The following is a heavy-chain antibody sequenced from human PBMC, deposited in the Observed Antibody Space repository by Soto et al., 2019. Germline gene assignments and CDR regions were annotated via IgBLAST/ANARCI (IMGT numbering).Heavy chain of an antibody. D-gene: IGHD3-16*01. V-gene: IGHV3-53*01. CDR3: AGRLTTAASLDY. CDR1: GFTVSNNH. J-gene: IGHJ4*02. Sequence: VQLVESGGGLIQPGGSLRLSCAASGFTVSNNHMTWVRQAAGKGLELVSFVHGGGSTSYADSVKGRFTISRDNSMNTLELQMDSLRAEDTAIYYCAGRLTTAASLDYWGRGTLVTVSS. CDR2: VHGGGST.